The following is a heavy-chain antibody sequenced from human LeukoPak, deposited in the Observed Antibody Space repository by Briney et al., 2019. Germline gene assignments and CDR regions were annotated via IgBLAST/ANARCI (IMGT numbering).Heavy chain of an antibody. J-gene: IGHJ4*02. V-gene: IGHV4-30-4*01. CDR1: GGSISSDNYY. CDR2: IYYSGST. D-gene: IGHD5-24*01. CDR3: ARANRVAYNSPGKVDY. Sequence: SETLSLTCTVSGGSISSDNYYWSWIRQPPGKGLEWIGYIYYSGSTYYKQSLRSRTSISVDTSKNQFSLKLSFVTAADTAIYYCARANRVAYNSPGKVDYWGQGALVTVSS.